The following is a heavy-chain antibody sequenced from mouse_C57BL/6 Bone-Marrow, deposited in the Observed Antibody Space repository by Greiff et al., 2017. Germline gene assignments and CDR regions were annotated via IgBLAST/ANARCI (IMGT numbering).Heavy chain of an antibody. Sequence: QVQLQQPGAELVRPGTSVKLSCKASGYTFTSYWMHWVKQRPGQGLEWIGVIDPSDSYTNYNQKFKGKATLTVATSSSTAYMQLSSLTSEDSAVYYCARGGLDYWGQGTSVTVSS. J-gene: IGHJ4*01. V-gene: IGHV1-59*01. CDR2: IDPSDSYT. CDR1: GYTFTSYW. CDR3: ARGGLDY.